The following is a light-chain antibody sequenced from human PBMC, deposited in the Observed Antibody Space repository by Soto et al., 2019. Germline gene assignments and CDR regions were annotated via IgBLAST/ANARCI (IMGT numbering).Light chain of an antibody. V-gene: IGLV2-8*01. J-gene: IGLJ2*01. CDR3: SSYAGNNNVI. Sequence: QSALTQPPSASGSPGQSVTISCTGTSSDVGAYNYVSWYQQYPGKPPKLVIYEVSKRPSGVPDRLSGSKSDNTASLTVSGLQSDDEADYYCSSYAGNNNVIFGGGTKLTVL. CDR1: SSDVGAYNY. CDR2: EVS.